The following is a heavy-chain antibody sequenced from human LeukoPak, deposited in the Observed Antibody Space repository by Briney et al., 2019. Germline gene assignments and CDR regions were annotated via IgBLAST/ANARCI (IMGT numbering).Heavy chain of an antibody. D-gene: IGHD2-15*01. Sequence: GGSLRLSCAASGFTVSSNYMSWVRQAPGKGLEWVSVIYSGGSTYYADSVKGRFTISRDNSKNTLYLQMNSLRAEDTAVYYCARDRNIVVVPAPLDYWGQGTLVTVSS. J-gene: IGHJ4*02. CDR2: IYSGGST. V-gene: IGHV3-66*01. CDR3: ARDRNIVVVPAPLDY. CDR1: GFTVSSNY.